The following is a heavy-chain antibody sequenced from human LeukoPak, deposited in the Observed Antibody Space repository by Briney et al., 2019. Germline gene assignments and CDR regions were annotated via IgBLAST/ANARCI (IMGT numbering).Heavy chain of an antibody. Sequence: SETLSLTCTVSGYSISSGYYWGWIRQPPGKGLEWIGSIYHSGSTYYNPSLKSRITISVDTSKNQFSLKLSSVTAADTAVYYCASDGKVGAGDPEHWGQGTLVTVSS. CDR2: IYHSGST. D-gene: IGHD1-26*01. CDR1: GYSISSGYY. V-gene: IGHV4-38-2*02. CDR3: ASDGKVGAGDPEH. J-gene: IGHJ4*02.